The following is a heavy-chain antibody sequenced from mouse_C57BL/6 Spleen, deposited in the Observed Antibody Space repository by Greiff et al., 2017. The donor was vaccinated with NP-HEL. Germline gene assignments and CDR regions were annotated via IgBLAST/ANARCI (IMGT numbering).Heavy chain of an antibody. Sequence: VQLQQSGPELVKPGASVQIPCTSSGYTFPDYNMDWVKQSHGKSLEWIGDINPNNGGTIYNQKFTGKATLTVDKASSTAYMELRSLTSEDTAVYYWARPTVVAREGSCAMDDWGQGTSVTVAS. V-gene: IGHV1-18*01. CDR2: INPNNGGT. D-gene: IGHD1-1*01. CDR1: GYTFPDYN. J-gene: IGHJ4*01. CDR3: ARPTVVAREGSCAMDD.